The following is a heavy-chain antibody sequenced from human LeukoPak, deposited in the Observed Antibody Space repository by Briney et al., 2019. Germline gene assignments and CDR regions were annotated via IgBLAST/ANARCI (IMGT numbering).Heavy chain of an antibody. CDR3: ARGGYSYGLQEY. D-gene: IGHD5-18*01. Sequence: ASVKVSCKASGYTFTSYDISWVRQAPGQGLEWMGWMNPNSGDTGYAQKFQGRVTMTRNTSISTAYMELSSLRSEDTAVYYCARGGYSYGLQEYWGQGTLVTVSS. CDR2: MNPNSGDT. J-gene: IGHJ4*02. V-gene: IGHV1-8*01. CDR1: GYTFTSYD.